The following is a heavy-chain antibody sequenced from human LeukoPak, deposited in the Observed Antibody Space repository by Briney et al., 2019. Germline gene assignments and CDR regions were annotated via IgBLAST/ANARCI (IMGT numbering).Heavy chain of an antibody. J-gene: IGHJ4*02. CDR2: IIPILGIA. V-gene: IGHV1-69*04. CDR1: GGTFSSYA. CDR3: VARSGSYYGPFDY. D-gene: IGHD1-26*01. Sequence: SVKVSCKASGGTFSSYAISWVRQAPGQGLEWMGRIIPILGIANYAQKFQGRVTITADKSTSTAYMELSSLRSEDTAVYYCVARSGSYYGPFDYWGQGTLVTVSS.